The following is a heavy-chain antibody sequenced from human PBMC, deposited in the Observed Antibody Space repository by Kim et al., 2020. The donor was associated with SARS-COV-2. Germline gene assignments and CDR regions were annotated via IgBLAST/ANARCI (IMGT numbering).Heavy chain of an antibody. CDR2: IFYRGST. CDR3: ARQPSLGGYFDY. D-gene: IGHD3-16*01. V-gene: IGHV4-39*01. J-gene: IGHJ4*02. CDR1: GGSINSSSHY. Sequence: SETLSLTCSVSGGSINSSSHYWGWIRQPPGKGLEWVGSIFYRGSTYYNPYLRSRVTISVDTSKNQFSLKLSSVTAADTAVYFCARQPSLGGYFDYWGQGTLVTVSS.